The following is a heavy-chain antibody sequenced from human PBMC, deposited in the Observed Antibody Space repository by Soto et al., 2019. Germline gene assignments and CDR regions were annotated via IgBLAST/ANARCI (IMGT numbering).Heavy chain of an antibody. CDR1: GFTFSSYA. CDR3: ARGQWDRLFSGVDY. Sequence: GGSLRLSCAASGFTFSSYAMHWVRQAPGKGLEWVAVISYDGSNKYYADSVKGRFTISRDTSKNTLYLQMNSLTAEDPTVYYCARGQWDRLFSGVDYWGQGALVTVSS. D-gene: IGHD1-26*01. J-gene: IGHJ4*02. V-gene: IGHV3-30*04. CDR2: ISYDGSNK.